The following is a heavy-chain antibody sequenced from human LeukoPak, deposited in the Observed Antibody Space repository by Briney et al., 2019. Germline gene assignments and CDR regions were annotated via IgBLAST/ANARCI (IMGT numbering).Heavy chain of an antibody. D-gene: IGHD3-3*01. V-gene: IGHV4-34*01. CDR1: GGLFSGYY. Sequence: SETLSLTCAVYGGLFSGYYWSWIRQLPGKGLEWIGEINHSGSTNYNPSLKSRVTISVDTSKNQFSLKLSSVTAADTAVYYCARGRGLRFLEWLSDTNNWFDPWGQGTLVTVSS. CDR2: INHSGST. CDR3: ARGRGLRFLEWLSDTNNWFDP. J-gene: IGHJ5*02.